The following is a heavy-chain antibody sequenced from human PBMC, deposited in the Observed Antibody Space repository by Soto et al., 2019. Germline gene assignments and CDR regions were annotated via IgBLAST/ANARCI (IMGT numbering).Heavy chain of an antibody. CDR3: VKGYCSSTSCLPFDY. CDR2: ISSNGGNT. V-gene: IGHV3-64D*06. CDR1: GFTFTSYA. J-gene: IGHJ4*02. D-gene: IGHD2-2*01. Sequence: GGSLRLSCSASGFTFTSYAMHWFRQAPGKGLEYVSAISSNGGNTFYADSVKGRFTISRDNSKNTLYLQMSSLRAEDTAVYYCVKGYCSSTSCLPFDYWGQGTLVTVSS.